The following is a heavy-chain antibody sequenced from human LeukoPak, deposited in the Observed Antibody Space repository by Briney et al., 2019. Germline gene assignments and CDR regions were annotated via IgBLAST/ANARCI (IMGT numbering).Heavy chain of an antibody. D-gene: IGHD6-13*01. Sequence: ASVKVSCKASAYTFTGYYMHWVRQAPGQGLEWMGRINPNSGGTNYAQKFQGRVTMTRDTSISTAYMELSRLRSDDTAVYYCARDKVAAADGWFDPWGQGTLVTVSS. CDR1: AYTFTGYY. CDR3: ARDKVAAADGWFDP. J-gene: IGHJ5*02. CDR2: INPNSGGT. V-gene: IGHV1-2*06.